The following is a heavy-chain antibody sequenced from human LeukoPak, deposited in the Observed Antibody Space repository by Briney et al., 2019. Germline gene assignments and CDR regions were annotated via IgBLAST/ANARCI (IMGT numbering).Heavy chain of an antibody. J-gene: IGHJ4*02. D-gene: IGHD6-13*01. Sequence: ASVNVSCKASGYTFTSYAMHWVRQAPGQRLEWMGWINAGNGNTKYSQKFQGRVTITRDTSASTAYMELSSLRSEDTAVYYCARVHHSSSWYPLDYWGQGTLVTVSS. CDR3: ARVHHSSSWYPLDY. CDR2: INAGNGNT. V-gene: IGHV1-3*01. CDR1: GYTFTSYA.